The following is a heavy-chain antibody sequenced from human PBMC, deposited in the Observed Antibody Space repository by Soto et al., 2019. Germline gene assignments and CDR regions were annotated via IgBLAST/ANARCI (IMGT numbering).Heavy chain of an antibody. D-gene: IGHD2-2*01. CDR1: GFTFSSYW. J-gene: IGHJ6*01. CDR3: ARDPSIVLVPAATYYYYYYGMAV. Sequence: GGSLRLSCAASGFTFSSYWMSWVRQAPGKGLEWVANIKQDGSEKYYVDSVKGRFTISRDNAKNSLYLQMNSLRAEDTAVYYCARDPSIVLVPAATYYYYYYGMAVCGQGTTVTVSA. CDR2: IKQDGSEK. V-gene: IGHV3-7*01.